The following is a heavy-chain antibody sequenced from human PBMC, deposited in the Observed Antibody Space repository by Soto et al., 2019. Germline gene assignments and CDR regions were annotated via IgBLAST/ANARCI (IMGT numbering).Heavy chain of an antibody. D-gene: IGHD2-15*01. CDR2: IYWDVDK. CDR3: AHLYCSGGSCYGVAAFDI. V-gene: IGHV2-5*02. CDR1: GFSLSTSGVC. Sequence: QITLKESGPTLVKPTQTLTLTCTFSGFSLSTSGVCVGWIRQPPGKALEWLALIYWDVDKRYSPSLKSRLTITKDTSKNQVVLTMTNMDPVDTATYYCAHLYCSGGSCYGVAAFDIWGQWTMVTVSS. J-gene: IGHJ3*02.